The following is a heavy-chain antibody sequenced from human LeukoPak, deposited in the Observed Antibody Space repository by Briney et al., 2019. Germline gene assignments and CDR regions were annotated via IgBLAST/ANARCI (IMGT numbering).Heavy chain of an antibody. Sequence: PSETLSLTCTVSGGSITSTSYHWGWIRQPPGKGLEWIGSIYHSGSTYYNPSLKSRVTMSVDTSKDQFSLKLSSVTAADTAVYHCARLRYYYGSGSYWFNWFDPWGQGTLVTVSS. CDR1: GGSITSTSYH. D-gene: IGHD3-10*01. CDR3: ARLRYYYGSGSYWFNWFDP. V-gene: IGHV4-39*01. J-gene: IGHJ5*02. CDR2: IYHSGST.